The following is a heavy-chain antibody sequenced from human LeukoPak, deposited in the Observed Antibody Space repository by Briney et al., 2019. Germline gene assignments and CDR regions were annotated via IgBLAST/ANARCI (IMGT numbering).Heavy chain of an antibody. J-gene: IGHJ5*02. CDR1: GGSISSYY. CDR3: ARAPYYGSNSRGWFDP. Sequence: SETLSLTCTVSGGSISSYYWSWIRQPPGKGLEWIGYISTSGSTTYNPSLMSRVTILVDTSKNHFSLKLSSVTAADTAVYYCARAPYYGSNSRGWFDPWGQGALVTVSS. D-gene: IGHD4-23*01. V-gene: IGHV4-4*09. CDR2: ISTSGST.